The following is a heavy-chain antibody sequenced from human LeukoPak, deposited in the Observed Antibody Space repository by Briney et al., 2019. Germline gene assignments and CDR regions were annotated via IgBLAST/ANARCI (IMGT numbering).Heavy chain of an antibody. CDR2: ISWNSGSI. J-gene: IGHJ1*01. CDR3: AKDMYSSGSNGEGYLQH. V-gene: IGHV3-9*01. CDR1: GFTFNDYA. D-gene: IGHD6-19*01. Sequence: GGSLRLSCEASGFTFNDYAMHWVRQAPGKGLEWVSGISWNSGSIGYADSVKGRFTISRDNAKNSLYLQMNRLRTEDTALYYCAKDMYSSGSNGEGYLQHWGQGTLVAVSS.